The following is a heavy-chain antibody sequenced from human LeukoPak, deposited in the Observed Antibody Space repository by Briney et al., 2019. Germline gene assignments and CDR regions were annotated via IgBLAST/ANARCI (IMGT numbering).Heavy chain of an antibody. Sequence: SETLSLTCTVSGGSIRSYYWSWIRQPPGKGVEWIGYIYHVGSTNYNPSLKSRVTISVDTSKNQFSLRLSSVTAAVTAIYYCARTWYSGSYYFFDYWGQGTLVTVSS. D-gene: IGHD1-26*01. CDR1: GGSIRSYY. CDR3: ARTWYSGSYYFFDY. J-gene: IGHJ4*02. CDR2: IYHVGST. V-gene: IGHV4-59*08.